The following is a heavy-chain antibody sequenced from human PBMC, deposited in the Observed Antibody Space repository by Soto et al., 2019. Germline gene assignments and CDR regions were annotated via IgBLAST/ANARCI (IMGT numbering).Heavy chain of an antibody. CDR2: ISAYNGNT. J-gene: IGHJ4*02. Sequence: GASVKVSCKASGYTFTSYGISWVRQAPGQGLEWMGWISAYNGNTNYAQKLQGRVTMTTDTSTSTAYMEHRSQRTDDTAVSDCARDGRFLEWLFSLDYWGQGTLVTVSS. D-gene: IGHD3-3*01. V-gene: IGHV1-18*01. CDR1: GYTFTSYG. CDR3: ARDGRFLEWLFSLDY.